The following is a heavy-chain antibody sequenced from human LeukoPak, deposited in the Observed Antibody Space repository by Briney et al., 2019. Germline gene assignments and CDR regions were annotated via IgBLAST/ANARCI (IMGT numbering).Heavy chain of an antibody. D-gene: IGHD6-6*01. J-gene: IGHJ4*02. CDR1: GYTFTGYY. CDR2: INPNSGGT. Sequence: ASVKVSCKASGYTFTGYYMHWVRQAPGQGLEWMGWINPNSGGTNYAQKFQGRVTMTRDTSISTAYMELSRLRSDDTAVYYCAKGAEWIAAPSRFDYWGQGTLVTVSS. V-gene: IGHV1-2*02. CDR3: AKGAEWIAAPSRFDY.